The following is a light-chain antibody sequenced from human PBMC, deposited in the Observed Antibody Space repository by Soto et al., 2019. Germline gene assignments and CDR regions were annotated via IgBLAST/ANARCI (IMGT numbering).Light chain of an antibody. CDR1: QSVSSSY. CDR2: GAS. J-gene: IGKJ1*01. V-gene: IGKV3-20*01. CDR3: QQYDSSGT. Sequence: IVLTQSPGTLSLSPGERATLSCRASQSVSSSYLAWYQQKPGQAPRLLIYGASSRATGIPDRFSGSGSGADFTLTISRLETEDFAVYYCQQYDSSGTFGQGTKVDIK.